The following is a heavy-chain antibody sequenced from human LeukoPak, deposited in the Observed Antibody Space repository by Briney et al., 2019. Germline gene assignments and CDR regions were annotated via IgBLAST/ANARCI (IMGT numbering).Heavy chain of an antibody. CDR2: IYYSGST. V-gene: IGHV4-39*01. D-gene: IGHD3-3*01. CDR3: ARGLASGYPPIPFDY. CDR1: GGSISSSSYY. Sequence: SETLSLTCTVSGGSISSSSYYWGWIRQPPGKGLEWIGSIYYSGSTYYNPSLKSRVTISVDTSKNQFSLKLSSVTAADTAVYYCARGLASGYPPIPFDYWGQGTLVTVSS. J-gene: IGHJ4*02.